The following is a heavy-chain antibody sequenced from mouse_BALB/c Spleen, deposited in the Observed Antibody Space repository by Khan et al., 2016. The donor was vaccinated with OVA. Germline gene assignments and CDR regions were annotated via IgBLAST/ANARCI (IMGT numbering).Heavy chain of an antibody. CDR2: LNPTSGYT. Sequence: QVQLKQSGAELAKPGASVKMSCKASGYTFTTYWMHWVKQRPGQGLEWIGYLNPTSGYTDYNERFKDKATLSADKSSSTAYMQLSSLTSEDSAVYYCTRDRIDYWGQGTTRTVAS. J-gene: IGHJ2*01. CDR3: TRDRIDY. V-gene: IGHV1-7*01. CDR1: GYTFTTYW.